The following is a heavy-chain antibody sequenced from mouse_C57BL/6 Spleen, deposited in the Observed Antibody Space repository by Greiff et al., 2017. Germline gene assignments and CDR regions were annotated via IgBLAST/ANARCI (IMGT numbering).Heavy chain of an antibody. V-gene: IGHV1-82*01. D-gene: IGHD2-2*01. CDR1: GYAFSSSW. CDR3: ARSYGYDGLYYFDY. Sequence: VQGVESGPELVKPGASVKISCKASGYAFSSSWMNWVKQRPGKGLEWIGRIYPGDGDTNYNGKFKGKATLTADKSSSTAYMQLSSLTSEDSAVYFCARSYGYDGLYYFDYWGKGTTLTVSS. CDR2: IYPGDGDT. J-gene: IGHJ2*01.